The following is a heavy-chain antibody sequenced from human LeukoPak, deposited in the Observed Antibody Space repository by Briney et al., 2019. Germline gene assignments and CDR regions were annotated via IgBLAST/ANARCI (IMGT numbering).Heavy chain of an antibody. CDR3: AGHHPRNTVDF. CDR2: ISSSGSTI. Sequence: GGSLRLSCAASGFTFSDYYMSWIRQAPGKGLEWVSYISSSGSTIDYADSVKGRFTISRDNAKNSLYLQMNSVRAEDTAVYYCAGHHPRNTVDFWGQGTLVTVSS. D-gene: IGHD2/OR15-2a*01. V-gene: IGHV3-11*01. J-gene: IGHJ4*02. CDR1: GFTFSDYY.